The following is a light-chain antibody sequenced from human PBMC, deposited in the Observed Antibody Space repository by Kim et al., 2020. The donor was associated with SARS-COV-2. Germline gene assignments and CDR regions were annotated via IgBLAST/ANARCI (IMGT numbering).Light chain of an antibody. V-gene: IGLV2-14*03. CDR1: SSNIGSYNY. Sequence: QSALTQPASVSGSPGQSISISCTGTSSNIGSYNYVSWHQQHPGKAPKLMIYDVNKRPSGISSRFSGSKSGSTASLTISGLQAEDEADYYCSSFTTRSTLVFGGGTKGTVL. CDR3: SSFTTRSTLV. J-gene: IGLJ3*02. CDR2: DVN.